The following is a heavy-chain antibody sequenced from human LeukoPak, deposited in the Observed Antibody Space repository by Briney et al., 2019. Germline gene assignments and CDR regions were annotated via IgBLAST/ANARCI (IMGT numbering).Heavy chain of an antibody. CDR3: AKYWRGALALDY. CDR2: ISGSGGST. Sequence: PGGSLRLSCAASGFTFSSYAMSWVRQAPGKGLEWVSAISGSGGSTYYADSAKGRFTISRDNSKNTLYLQMNSLRAEDTAVYYCAKYWRGALALDYWGQGTLVTVSS. D-gene: IGHD2-8*02. CDR1: GFTFSSYA. V-gene: IGHV3-23*01. J-gene: IGHJ4*02.